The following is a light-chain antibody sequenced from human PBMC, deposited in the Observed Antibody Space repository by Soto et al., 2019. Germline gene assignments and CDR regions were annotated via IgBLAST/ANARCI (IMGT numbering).Light chain of an antibody. J-gene: IGLJ3*02. V-gene: IGLV7-43*01. CDR1: TGAVTSGYN. Sequence: QTVVTQEPSLTVYPGGTVALTCASSTGAVTSGYNANWFQQKPGQAPRTLIYSTNNKHSWTPARFSGSLLGDKAALTLSGVQPEDEAEYYCLLYYGGAVVFGGGTKLTVL. CDR2: STN. CDR3: LLYYGGAVV.